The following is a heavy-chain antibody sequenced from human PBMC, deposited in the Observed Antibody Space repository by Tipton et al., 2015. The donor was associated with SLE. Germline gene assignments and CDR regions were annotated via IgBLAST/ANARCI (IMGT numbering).Heavy chain of an antibody. CDR1: GYSISSGYY. CDR3: ARRRDFWSGGEFFYGLDL. J-gene: IGHJ6*02. V-gene: IGHV4-38-2*01. D-gene: IGHD3-3*01. CDR2: IYHSGTT. Sequence: TLSLTCAVSGYSISSGYYWGWVRQPPGKGLDWLATIYHSGTTYYNPSLESRVAISVDASKNQFSLKLSSVTAADTATYYCARRRDFWSGGEFFYGLDLWGQGTTVTVSS.